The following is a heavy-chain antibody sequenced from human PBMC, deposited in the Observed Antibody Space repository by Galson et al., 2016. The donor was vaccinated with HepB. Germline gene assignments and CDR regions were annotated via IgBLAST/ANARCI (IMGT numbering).Heavy chain of an antibody. CDR1: GVSISSYY. Sequence: SETLSLTCTVSGVSISSYYWSWIRQPPGKGLEWIGCIHNSGTTTYNPSLKSRVTMSMDTSRNQFSLNLSSVTAADTAVYYCVRDLGADYGDFPGGAFDPWGQGTLVTVSS. V-gene: IGHV4-59*01. CDR2: IHNSGTT. D-gene: IGHD4-17*01. CDR3: VRDLGADYGDFPGGAFDP. J-gene: IGHJ5*02.